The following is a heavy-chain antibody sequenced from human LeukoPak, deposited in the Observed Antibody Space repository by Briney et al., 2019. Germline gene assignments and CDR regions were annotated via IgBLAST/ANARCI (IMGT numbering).Heavy chain of an antibody. CDR1: GYTFTGYY. J-gene: IGHJ1*01. Sequence: ASVKLSCKASGYTFTGYYMHWVRQAPGQGLEWMGWINPNSGGTNYAQKFQGRVTMTRDTSISTAYMELSRLRSDDTAVYYCARDRRTTVTTQYFQHWGQGTLVTVSS. V-gene: IGHV1-2*02. CDR2: INPNSGGT. CDR3: ARDRRTTVTTQYFQH. D-gene: IGHD4-17*01.